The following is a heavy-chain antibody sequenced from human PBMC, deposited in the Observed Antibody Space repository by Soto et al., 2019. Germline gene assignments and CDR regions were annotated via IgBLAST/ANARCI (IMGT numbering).Heavy chain of an antibody. CDR2: ISYDGSDK. CDR1: GFSFSTYG. CDR3: ANDPYSTSYPLVS. V-gene: IGHV3-30*18. J-gene: IGHJ4*02. Sequence: GGSLRLSCAASGFSFSTYGMHWVRQAPGKGLEWVAVISYDGSDKYYADSVKGRFTISRDNSKNTLYVQMNSLRVDDTAVYYCANDPYSTSYPLVSWARGTLVPVSS. D-gene: IGHD6-6*01.